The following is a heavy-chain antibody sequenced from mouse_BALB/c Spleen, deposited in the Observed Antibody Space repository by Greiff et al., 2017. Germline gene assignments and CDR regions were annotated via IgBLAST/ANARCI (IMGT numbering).Heavy chain of an antibody. J-gene: IGHJ2*01. D-gene: IGHD2-14*01. Sequence: DVQLQESGPDLVKPSQSLSLTCTVTGYSITSGYSWHWIRQFPGNKLEWMGYIHYSGSTNYNPSLKSRISITRDTSKNQFFLQLNSVTTEDTATYYCARRDGGYRYDDGFDYWGQGTTLTVSS. CDR3: ARRDGGYRYDDGFDY. CDR1: GYSITSGYS. V-gene: IGHV3-1*02. CDR2: IHYSGST.